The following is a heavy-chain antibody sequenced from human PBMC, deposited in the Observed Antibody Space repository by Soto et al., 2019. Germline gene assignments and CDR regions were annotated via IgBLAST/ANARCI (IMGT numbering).Heavy chain of an antibody. V-gene: IGHV4-4*02. Sequence: PSETLSLTCAVSGDSISSSNWWSWVRQPPGKGLDWIGEIYHSGSTNYNPSLKSRVTISVDKSKNQFSLKLSSVTAADTAVYYCARTPARYNWFDPWGQGTLVTVSS. CDR2: IYHSGST. J-gene: IGHJ5*02. D-gene: IGHD2-2*01. CDR3: ARTPARYNWFDP. CDR1: GDSISSSNW.